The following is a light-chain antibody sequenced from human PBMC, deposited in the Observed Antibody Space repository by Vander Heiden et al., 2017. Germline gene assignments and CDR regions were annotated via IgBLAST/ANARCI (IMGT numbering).Light chain of an antibody. V-gene: IGLV3-16*01. J-gene: IGLJ3*02. CDR3: PSADSSGTWV. CDR2: KDS. CDR1: ALPKKY. Sequence: SYELTQPPSVSVVLGQMARITCSGEALPKKYAYCYQQKPGQSPVLVIYKDSERPSGIPERFSGSSSGTIATLTISGVQAEDEADYYCPSADSSGTWVFGGGTKLTVL.